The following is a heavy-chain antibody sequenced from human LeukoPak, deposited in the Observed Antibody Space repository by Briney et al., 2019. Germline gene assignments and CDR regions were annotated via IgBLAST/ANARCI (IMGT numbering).Heavy chain of an antibody. J-gene: IGHJ4*02. D-gene: IGHD6-13*01. V-gene: IGHV3-66*01. Sequence: GGSLRLSCAASGFTVSSNYMSWVRQAPGKGLEWVSVIYSGGSTYYADSVKGRFTISRDNSKNTLYLQMNGLRAEDTAVYYCARVQRRGAAAGTVDYWGQGTLVTVSS. CDR2: IYSGGST. CDR1: GFTVSSNY. CDR3: ARVQRRGAAAGTVDY.